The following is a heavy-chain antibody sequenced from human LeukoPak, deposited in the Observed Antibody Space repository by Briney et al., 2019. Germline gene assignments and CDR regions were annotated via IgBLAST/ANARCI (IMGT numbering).Heavy chain of an antibody. V-gene: IGHV3-30*18. CDR1: GFAFSRYG. CDR3: AKDLSDSSDYWYGELDY. D-gene: IGHD3-22*01. J-gene: IGHJ4*02. CDR2: ISYHESHK. Sequence: PGGSLRLSCAASGFAFSRYGIHWVRQAPGKGLEWVALISYHESHKYYGDSVRGRFTISRDNSKNTLYLQMTSLRTEDTAMYYCAKDLSDSSDYWYGELDYWGQGILVTVSS.